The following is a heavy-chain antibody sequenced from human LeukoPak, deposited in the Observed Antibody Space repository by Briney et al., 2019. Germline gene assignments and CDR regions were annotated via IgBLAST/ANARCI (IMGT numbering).Heavy chain of an antibody. D-gene: IGHD3-3*01. CDR1: SGSVSISNYY. CDR2: IYYSGNT. CDR3: SRHAHSPSYEF. J-gene: IGHJ4*02. V-gene: IGHV4-39*01. Sequence: PSETLSLTCTVSSGSVSISNYYWGWVRQPPGKGLEWVGSIYYSGNTYYNPSLKSRVTISVDTSQNQFSLKLFSLTAADTAVYYCSRHAHSPSYEFWGQGILVTVSS.